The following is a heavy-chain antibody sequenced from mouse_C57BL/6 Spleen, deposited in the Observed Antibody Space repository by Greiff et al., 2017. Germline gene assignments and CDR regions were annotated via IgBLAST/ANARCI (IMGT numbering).Heavy chain of an antibody. J-gene: IGHJ1*03. CDR1: GFTFSDYY. CDR2: INYDGSST. V-gene: IGHV5-16*01. CDR3: ARGGDYYGSSYGYVDV. Sequence: EVKLMESEGGLVQPGSSMKLSCTASGFTFSDYYMAWVRQVPEKGLEWVANINYDGSSTYYLDSLKSRFIISRDNAKNILYLQMSSLKSEDTATYYCARGGDYYGSSYGYVDVWGTGTTVTVSS. D-gene: IGHD1-1*01.